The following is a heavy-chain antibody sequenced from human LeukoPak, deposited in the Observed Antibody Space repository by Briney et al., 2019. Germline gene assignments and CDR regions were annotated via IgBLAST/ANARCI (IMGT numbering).Heavy chain of an antibody. V-gene: IGHV4-39*01. CDR2: IYYSGST. J-gene: IGHJ6*03. D-gene: IGHD3-3*01. CDR1: GGSISSSSYY. Sequence: SETLSLTCTVSGGSISSSSYYWGWIRQPPGKGLEWIGSIYYSGSTYYNPSLKSRVTISVDTSKNQFSLKLSSVTAADTAVYYCARAPGITIFGVVISPGYMDVWGKGTTVTVSS. CDR3: ARAPGITIFGVVISPGYMDV.